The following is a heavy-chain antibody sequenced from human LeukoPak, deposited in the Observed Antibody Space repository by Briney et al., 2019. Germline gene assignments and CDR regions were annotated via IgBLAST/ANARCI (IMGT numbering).Heavy chain of an antibody. CDR1: GGSISSSSYY. V-gene: IGHV4-39*07. CDR3: ARGQGGYYFDY. CDR2: IYYSGST. J-gene: IGHJ4*02. D-gene: IGHD3-16*01. Sequence: SETLSLTCTVSGGSISSSSYYWGWIRQPPEKGLEWIGSIYYSGSTYYNPSLKSRVTISVDTSKNQFSLKLSSVTAADTAVYYCARGQGGYYFDYWGQGTLVTVSS.